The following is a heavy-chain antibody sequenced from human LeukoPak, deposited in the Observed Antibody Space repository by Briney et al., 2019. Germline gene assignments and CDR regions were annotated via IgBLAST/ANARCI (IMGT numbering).Heavy chain of an antibody. CDR1: GFTVSSNY. V-gene: IGHV3-53*04. Sequence: PGGSLRLSCAASGFTVSSNYMSWARQAPGKGLEWVSVIYSGGSTYFADSVKGRFTISRHNSKNTLYLQINSLRAEDTAVYYCARAGPYDAFDIWGQGTMVTVSS. J-gene: IGHJ3*02. CDR3: ARAGPYDAFDI. D-gene: IGHD1-14*01. CDR2: IYSGGST.